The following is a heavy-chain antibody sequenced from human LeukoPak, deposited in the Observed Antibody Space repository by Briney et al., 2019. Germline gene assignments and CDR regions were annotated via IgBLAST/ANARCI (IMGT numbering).Heavy chain of an antibody. V-gene: IGHV3-7*05. CDR3: GRNDSIYDDSRVYYRALDY. Sequence: GGSLRLSCAVSGFTLSGYWMSWVRQAPGKGLEWVAKIKQDGSEKYYVDSVKGRFTVSRDNAKNSLHLQMDSLRAEDTAVYYCGRNDSIYDDSRVYYRALDYWGQGTLVTVSS. CDR2: IKQDGSEK. D-gene: IGHD3-22*01. J-gene: IGHJ4*02. CDR1: GFTLSGYW.